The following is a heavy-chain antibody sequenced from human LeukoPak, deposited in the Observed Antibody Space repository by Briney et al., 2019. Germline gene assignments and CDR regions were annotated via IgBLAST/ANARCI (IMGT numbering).Heavy chain of an antibody. J-gene: IGHJ1*01. CDR2: ITTDGSGA. CDR1: GFAFRNYD. D-gene: IGHD3-10*01. Sequence: GGSLRLSCAASGFAFRNYDMIWVRQAPGRGLEWVSGITTDGSGAYYADSVKGRFTVSRDNSKNTVFLQMNSLRGEDAAIYYCAKGVLGAGSLLEYFQHWGQGTLVTVSA. V-gene: IGHV3-23*01. CDR3: AKGVLGAGSLLEYFQH.